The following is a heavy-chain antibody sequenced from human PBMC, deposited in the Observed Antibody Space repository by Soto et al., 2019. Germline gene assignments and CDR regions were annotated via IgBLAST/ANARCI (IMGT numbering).Heavy chain of an antibody. J-gene: IGHJ6*02. CDR1: GGSISSTGC. V-gene: IGHV4-4*02. CDR3: ARDLWGYCGTECYPLDV. Sequence: PSETLSLTCTVSGGSISSTGCCRCWIQYPGKGLEWIGDIYHGGSTNYNPSLKSRVTISIDKSKNQFSLKLKSVTAADTAVYYCARDLWGYCGTECYPLDVWGQGTTVT. CDR2: IYHGGST. D-gene: IGHD2-21*01.